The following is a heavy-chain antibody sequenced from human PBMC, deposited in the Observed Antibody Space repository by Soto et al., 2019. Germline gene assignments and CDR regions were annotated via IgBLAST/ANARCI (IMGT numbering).Heavy chain of an antibody. CDR2: IRSKTYGGTT. CDR3: TRTDYYYDSGSYFAFDY. D-gene: IGHD3-10*01. CDR1: GFTFGDYA. J-gene: IGHJ4*02. V-gene: IGHV3-49*04. Sequence: GGSLRLSCTASGFTFGDYAMTWVRQAPGKGLEWVGFIRSKTYGGTTEYAASVKGRFTISRDDSKSIAYLRVNSLKIDDTAVYYCTRTDYYYDSGSYFAFDYWGQGTLVTVSS.